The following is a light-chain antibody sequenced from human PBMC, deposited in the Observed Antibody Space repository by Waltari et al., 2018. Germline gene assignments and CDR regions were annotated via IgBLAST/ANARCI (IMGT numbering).Light chain of an antibody. CDR2: KDS. J-gene: IGLJ3*02. Sequence: SYGLTQAPSVSVSPGQTARITCSGDTLPKGYAYWYQQKPGQAPVLVIYKDSERPSGIPERFSGSRAGTTVALTINGVQAEDEAEYYCQSSDSSGSYVLFGGGTKLTVL. CDR3: QSSDSSGSYVL. CDR1: TLPKGY. V-gene: IGLV3-25*03.